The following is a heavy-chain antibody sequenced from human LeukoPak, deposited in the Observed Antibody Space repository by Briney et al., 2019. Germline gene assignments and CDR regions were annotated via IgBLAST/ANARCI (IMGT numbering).Heavy chain of an antibody. CDR1: GFAFSSYD. Sequence: SGGSLRLSCAASGFAFSSYDMHWVRQVSGKGLEWVSYTSSSSSTIYYADSVKSRFTISRDNAKNSLYLQMNSLRAEDTAVYYCARLRYYGMDVWGQGTTVTVSS. CDR2: TSSSSSTI. V-gene: IGHV3-48*04. J-gene: IGHJ6*02. CDR3: ARLRYYGMDV.